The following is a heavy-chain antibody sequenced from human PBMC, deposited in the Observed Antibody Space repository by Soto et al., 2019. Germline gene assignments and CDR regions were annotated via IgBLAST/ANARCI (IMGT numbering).Heavy chain of an antibody. CDR3: ARRLATTVAALGY. J-gene: IGHJ4*02. CDR1: GLTFTSSS. Sequence: QVQLVQSGGGVVQAGNSLRLSCTASGLTFTSSSFHWVRQAPGKGLARVAVISENGDRQYSTESVRGRFLISRDSSKNTVYLQMNSLRPEDTGVYFCARRLATTVAALGYWGQGALVTVSS. D-gene: IGHD4-17*01. CDR2: ISENGDRQ. V-gene: IGHV3-30-3*01.